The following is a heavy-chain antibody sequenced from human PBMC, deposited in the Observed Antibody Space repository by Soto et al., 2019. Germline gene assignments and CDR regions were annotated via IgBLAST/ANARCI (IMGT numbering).Heavy chain of an antibody. CDR1: GVTFSDCY. J-gene: IGHJ6*02. V-gene: IGHV3-11*01. CDR3: ARVRFGEWGYAMDV. CDR2: ISSSGTSI. D-gene: IGHD3-10*01. Sequence: QVQLVESGGGLVKPGGSLRLSCAVSGVTFSDCYMNWIRQAPGKGLEWVSYISSSGTSINYAGSVKGRFTISRDNAKNSLYVQMNSLRAEDTAMYYCARVRFGEWGYAMDVWGQGTTVTVSS.